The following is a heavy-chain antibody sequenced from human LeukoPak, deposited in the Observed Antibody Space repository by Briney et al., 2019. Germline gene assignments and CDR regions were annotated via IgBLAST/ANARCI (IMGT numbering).Heavy chain of an antibody. CDR3: AAWQYQLLLDGFDI. J-gene: IGHJ3*02. CDR2: IVVGSGNT. CDR1: GYTFTAYY. V-gene: IGHV1-58*02. D-gene: IGHD2-2*01. Sequence: SVKVSCKASGYTFTAYYMQWVRQSRGQRLEWIGWIVVGSGNTNYAQKFQERVTINRDMSTSTAYMELSSLRSEDTAVYYCAAWQYQLLLDGFDIWGQGTMVTVSS.